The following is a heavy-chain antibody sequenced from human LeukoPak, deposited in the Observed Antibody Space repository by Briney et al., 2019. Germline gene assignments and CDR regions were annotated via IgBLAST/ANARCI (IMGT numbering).Heavy chain of an antibody. Sequence: PSETLSLTCTVSGGSISSSTYYWGWIRQPPGKGLEWIGSIHYSGSTYYNPSLKSRVTISVDTSKNQFSLKLSSVTAADTAVYYCARGTYYYGSGSYWGFDSWGQGTLVTVSS. CDR1: GGSISSSTYY. J-gene: IGHJ4*02. CDR3: ARGTYYYGSGSYWGFDS. CDR2: IHYSGST. V-gene: IGHV4-39*07. D-gene: IGHD3-10*01.